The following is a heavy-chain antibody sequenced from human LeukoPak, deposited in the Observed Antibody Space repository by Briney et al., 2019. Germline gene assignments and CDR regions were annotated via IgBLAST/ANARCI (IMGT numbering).Heavy chain of an antibody. Sequence: ASVKVSCKASGGTFSSYAISWVRQAPGQGLEWMGGIIPIFGTANYAQKFQGRVTITADVSTSTAYMELSSLRSEDTAVYYCARVGSSGWPFDYWGQGTLVTVSS. V-gene: IGHV1-69*13. CDR1: GGTFSSYA. CDR2: IIPIFGTA. CDR3: ARVGSSGWPFDY. J-gene: IGHJ4*02. D-gene: IGHD6-19*01.